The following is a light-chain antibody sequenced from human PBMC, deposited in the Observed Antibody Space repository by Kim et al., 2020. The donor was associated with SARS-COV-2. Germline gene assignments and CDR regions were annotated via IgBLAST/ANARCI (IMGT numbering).Light chain of an antibody. Sequence: DIQMTQSPSAMSASVGDRVTITCRASQVIGNDLAWFQQKPGQVPKHLIYVASTLQSGVPSRFSGSASGTEFTLTINSLQPEDIATYYCLQHRTYPWTFGQGTKVDIK. CDR2: VAS. J-gene: IGKJ1*01. CDR1: QVIGND. V-gene: IGKV1-17*03. CDR3: LQHRTYPWT.